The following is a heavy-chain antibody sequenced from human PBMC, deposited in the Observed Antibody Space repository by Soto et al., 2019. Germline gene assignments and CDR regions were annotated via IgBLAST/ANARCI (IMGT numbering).Heavy chain of an antibody. Sequence: ASVKVSCKASGYTFTSYGISWVRQAPGQGLEWMGWISAYNRNTNYAQKLQGRVTMTTDTSTSTAYMDLRSLRSDDTAVYYCARAVVPAAYFDYWGQGTLVTVSS. CDR1: GYTFTSYG. J-gene: IGHJ4*02. D-gene: IGHD2-2*01. CDR3: ARAVVPAAYFDY. V-gene: IGHV1-18*01. CDR2: ISAYNRNT.